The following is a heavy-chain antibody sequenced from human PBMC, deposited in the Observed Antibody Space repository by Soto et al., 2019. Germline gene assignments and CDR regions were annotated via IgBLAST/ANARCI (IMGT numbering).Heavy chain of an antibody. CDR2: ITPNNGDT. CDR1: GYSFATYG. D-gene: IGHD2-15*01. Sequence: QVQLQQSGAEVKKPGASLKVPCKASGYSFATYGISWVRQAPGQGLQWMGWITPNNGDTNYAQRLQGRLTMTTDTSTNTAYMELRSLRSDDTAFYFCARLAPCSGGICHSRPLDYWGQGTLVTVSS. V-gene: IGHV1-18*01. CDR3: ARLAPCSGGICHSRPLDY. J-gene: IGHJ4*02.